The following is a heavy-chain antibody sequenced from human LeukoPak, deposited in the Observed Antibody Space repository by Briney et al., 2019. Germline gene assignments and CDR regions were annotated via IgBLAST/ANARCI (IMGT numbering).Heavy chain of an antibody. CDR1: GGTFSSYA. V-gene: IGHV1-69*04. CDR2: IIPILGIA. Sequence: ASVKVSCKASGGTFSSYAISWVRQAPGQGLEWMGRIIPILGIANYAQKFQGRVTITADKSTSTAYMELSSLRSEDTAVYYCASSNSGSYPQVRGYYYYYGMDVWGQGTTVTVSS. J-gene: IGHJ6*02. D-gene: IGHD1-26*01. CDR3: ASSNSGSYPQVRGYYYYYGMDV.